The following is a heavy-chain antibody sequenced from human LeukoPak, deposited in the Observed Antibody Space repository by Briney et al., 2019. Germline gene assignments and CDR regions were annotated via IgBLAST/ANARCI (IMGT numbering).Heavy chain of an antibody. CDR3: TRIVIVVGFGAFDI. D-gene: IGHD3-22*01. V-gene: IGHV3-38-3*01. J-gene: IGHJ3*02. Sequence: TGGSLRLSWAASRFIVSNNEMRWVRQAPGKGLEWVSSISGGSTYYADSRKGRFTISRDNSKNTLHLQMNSLRTEGTAVYYCTRIVIVVGFGAFDIWGQGTMVTVSS. CDR1: RFIVSNNE. CDR2: ISGGST.